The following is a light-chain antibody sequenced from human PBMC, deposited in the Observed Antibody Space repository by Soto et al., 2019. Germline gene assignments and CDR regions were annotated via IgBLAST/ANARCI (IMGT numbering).Light chain of an antibody. CDR3: QQYNNWPPLT. CDR2: DAS. J-gene: IGKJ4*01. Sequence: DIQMTQSPSTLSASVGDRVTITCRASQSISSWLAWYQQKPGKAPKLLIYDASSLESGVPSRFSGSGSGTEFTLTISSLQSEDFAVYHCQQYNNWPPLTFGGGTKVEIK. CDR1: QSISSW. V-gene: IGKV1-5*01.